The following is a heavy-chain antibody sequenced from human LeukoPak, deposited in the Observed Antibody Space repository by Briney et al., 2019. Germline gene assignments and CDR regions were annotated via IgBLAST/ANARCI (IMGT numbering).Heavy chain of an antibody. D-gene: IGHD6-19*01. CDR3: AMRTPTAGTFDY. CDR1: GFTFSSYA. J-gene: IGHJ4*02. CDR2: ISYDGSNK. Sequence: PGGSLRLSCAASGFTFSSYALHWVRQAPGKGLEWVAVISYDGSNKYYADSVEGRLTISRDNSKNTLYLQMNSLRAEDTAVYYCAMRTPTAGTFDYWGQGTLVIVSS. V-gene: IGHV3-30*03.